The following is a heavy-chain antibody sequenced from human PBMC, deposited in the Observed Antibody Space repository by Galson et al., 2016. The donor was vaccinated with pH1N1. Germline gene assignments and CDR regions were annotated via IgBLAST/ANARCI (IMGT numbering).Heavy chain of an antibody. CDR2: ISYSGST. CDR3: GRHLPDHGTDYYIAAGPIDS. D-gene: IGHD3-9*01. J-gene: IGHJ4*02. V-gene: IGHV4-30-4*08. Sequence: TLSLTCTVSGGSFNSGDFYWSWIRQPPGQGLEWMGYISYSGSTYYNLSLRRRLTISVDSSKNELSLSLTSVTAADTAVYFCGRHLPDHGTDYYIAAGPIDSWGPGTLVSVSS. CDR1: GGSFNSGDFY.